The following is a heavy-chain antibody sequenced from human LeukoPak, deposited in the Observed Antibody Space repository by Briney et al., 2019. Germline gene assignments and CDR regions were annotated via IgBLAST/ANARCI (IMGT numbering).Heavy chain of an antibody. J-gene: IGHJ3*02. CDR2: ISVYNGNT. CDR3: AREEGAPIAAANI. CDR1: GYTFTTYS. D-gene: IGHD6-13*01. V-gene: IGHV1-18*01. Sequence: ASVKVSCKASGYTFTTYSISWVRQAPGQGHEWMGWISVYNGNTYYAQKFQGRVTMTTDTSTSTAYMELRSLRSDDTAVYYCAREEGAPIAAANIWGLGTMVTVSS.